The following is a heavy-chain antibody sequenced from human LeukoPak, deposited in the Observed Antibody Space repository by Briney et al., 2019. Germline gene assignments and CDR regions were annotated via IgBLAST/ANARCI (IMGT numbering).Heavy chain of an antibody. CDR1: GYSISSGYY. J-gene: IGHJ4*02. V-gene: IGHV4-38-2*02. Sequence: SETLSLTCTVSGYSISSGYYWGWIRQPPGKGLEWIGTIYHRGSTYYNPSLKSRVTISVDTSKNQFSLKLSSMTAADTAVYYCARFLYSTEPYDYWGQGTLVAVSS. D-gene: IGHD6-13*01. CDR2: IYHRGST. CDR3: ARFLYSTEPYDY.